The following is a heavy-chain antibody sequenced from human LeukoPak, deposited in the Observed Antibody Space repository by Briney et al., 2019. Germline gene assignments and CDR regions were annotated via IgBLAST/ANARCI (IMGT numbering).Heavy chain of an antibody. V-gene: IGHV3-48*03. CDR3: AREGGSGWSDY. D-gene: IGHD6-19*01. CDR1: GFTFSSYE. Sequence: GGSLRLSCAASGFTFSSYEMNWVRQAPGKGREWVSYISSSGSTIYYADSVKGRFTISRDNAKNSLYLQMNSLRAEDTAVYYCAREGGSGWSDYWGQGTLVTVSS. CDR2: ISSSGSTI. J-gene: IGHJ4*02.